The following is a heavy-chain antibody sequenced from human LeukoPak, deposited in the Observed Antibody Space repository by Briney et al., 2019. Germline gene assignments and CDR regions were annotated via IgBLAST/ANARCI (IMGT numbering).Heavy chain of an antibody. CDR3: ARDGLGWNY. V-gene: IGHV3-48*01. CDR2: ISSSSSTI. J-gene: IGHJ4*02. CDR1: GFTFSSYS. Sequence: GGSLRLSCAASGFTFSSYSMNWVRQAPGKGLEWVSYISSSSSTIYYADSVKGRFTISRDNAKNSLYLQMNSLRAEDTAVYYCARDGLGWNYWGQGTLVTVSS. D-gene: IGHD4-23*01.